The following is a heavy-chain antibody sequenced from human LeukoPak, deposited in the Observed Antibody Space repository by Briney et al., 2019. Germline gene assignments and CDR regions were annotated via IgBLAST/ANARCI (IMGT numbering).Heavy chain of an antibody. V-gene: IGHV3-74*01. J-gene: IGHJ4*02. D-gene: IGHD6-6*01. CDR1: GFTFSSYW. CDR2: INSDGSST. CDR3: ARGGIAARRNFAY. Sequence: QTGGSLRLYCAASGFTFSSYWMHWVRQAPGKGLVWVSRINSDGSSTSYADSVKGRFTIYRDNAKNTLYLQMNSLRAEDTAVYYCARGGIAARRNFAYWGQGTLVTVSS.